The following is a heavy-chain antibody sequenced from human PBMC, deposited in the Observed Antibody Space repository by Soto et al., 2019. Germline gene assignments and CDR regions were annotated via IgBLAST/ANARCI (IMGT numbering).Heavy chain of an antibody. V-gene: IGHV1-18*01. CDR2: ISAYNGNT. J-gene: IGHJ6*01. Sequence: ASVKVSCKASGSTFTSYGISWVQRAPGQGLEWMGWISAYNGNTNYAQKLQGRVTMTTDTSTSTAYMELRSLRSDDTAVYYCARDLPVRLVLLSVSSYYYMTLWRQGPT. D-gene: IGHD3-10*01. CDR3: ARDLPVRLVLLSVSSYYYMTL. CDR1: GSTFTSYG.